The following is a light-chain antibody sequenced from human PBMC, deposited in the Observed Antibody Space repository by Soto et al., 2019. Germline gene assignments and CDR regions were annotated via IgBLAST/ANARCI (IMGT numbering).Light chain of an antibody. V-gene: IGLV2-18*02. CDR3: SSYTRSSTNYV. CDR1: SSDVGVYNR. J-gene: IGLJ1*01. CDR2: EVR. Sequence: QSALTQPPSVSGSPGQSVTISCTGTSSDVGVYNRVSWYQQPPGTAPKLMIYEVRNRPSGVPDRFSGSKSGNTASLTISGLQAEDEADYYCSSYTRSSTNYVFGTGTKVTVL.